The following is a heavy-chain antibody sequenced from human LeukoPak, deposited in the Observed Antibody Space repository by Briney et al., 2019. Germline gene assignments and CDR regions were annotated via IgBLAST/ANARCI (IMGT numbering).Heavy chain of an antibody. V-gene: IGHV3-53*04. Sequence: GGSLRLSCAASGFTVSGSYMSWVRQAPGKGLEWVAVIYAGGSTYNADSVKGRFTISRQNSENTLYLQMNSLRPEDTAVYYCATIRGSNYFDYWGQGALVTVSS. CDR1: GFTVSGSY. CDR2: IYAGGST. CDR3: ATIRGSNYFDY. D-gene: IGHD3-3*02. J-gene: IGHJ4*02.